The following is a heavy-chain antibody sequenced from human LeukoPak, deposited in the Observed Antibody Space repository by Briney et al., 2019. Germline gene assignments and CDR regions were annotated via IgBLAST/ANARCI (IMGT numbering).Heavy chain of an antibody. D-gene: IGHD1-26*01. J-gene: IGHJ5*02. V-gene: IGHV3-33*03. CDR2: IWYDGSNK. CDR3: TGPVLGASAS. CDR1: GLTFSSHG. Sequence: QPGRSLRLSCAASGLTFSSHGMLWVRQAPGKGLEWVALIWYDGSNKYYADSVKGRFTISRDNSKNTLYLQMNSLRAEDTAVYYCTGPVLGASASWGQGTLVTVSS.